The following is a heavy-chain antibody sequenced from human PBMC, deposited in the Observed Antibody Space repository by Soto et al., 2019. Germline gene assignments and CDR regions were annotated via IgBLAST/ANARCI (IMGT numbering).Heavy chain of an antibody. J-gene: IGHJ5*02. Sequence: GGSLRLSCAASGFSFSAYAMSWVRQAPGKGLEWVSYISSSSSVIYYADSVKGRFTISRDNAKNSVYLQMNRVRDEDTAVYYCARDFLSGKPWGQGTLVTVSS. V-gene: IGHV3-48*02. CDR1: GFSFSAYA. CDR3: ARDFLSGKP. D-gene: IGHD3-10*01. CDR2: ISSSSSVI.